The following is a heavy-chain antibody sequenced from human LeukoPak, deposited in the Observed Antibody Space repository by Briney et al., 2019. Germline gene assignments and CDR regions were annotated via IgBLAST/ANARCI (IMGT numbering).Heavy chain of an antibody. V-gene: IGHV3-11*06. Sequence: PGGPLRLSCAASGFTFSDYYMSWIRQAPGKGLEWVSYISSSSSYTNYADSVKGRFTISRDNAKNSLYLQMNSLRAEDTAVYYCARDMVAAAGTDYWGQGTLVTVSS. CDR2: ISSSSSYT. CDR3: ARDMVAAAGTDY. D-gene: IGHD6-13*01. J-gene: IGHJ4*02. CDR1: GFTFSDYY.